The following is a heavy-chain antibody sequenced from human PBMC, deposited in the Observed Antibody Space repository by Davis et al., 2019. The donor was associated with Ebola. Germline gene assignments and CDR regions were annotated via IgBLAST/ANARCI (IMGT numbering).Heavy chain of an antibody. CDR2: LSGSGDST. J-gene: IGHJ4*02. V-gene: IGHV3-23*01. CDR3: GRDIEDSSSWYVIDN. Sequence: SCKASGGTFYSYGISWVRQAPGKGLEWVSGLSGSGDSTYYADSVKGRFTISKDNSKNTLSLHMNSLRAEDTAVYYCGRDIEDSSSWYVIDNWGQGTLVTVSS. D-gene: IGHD6-13*01. CDR1: GGTFYSYG.